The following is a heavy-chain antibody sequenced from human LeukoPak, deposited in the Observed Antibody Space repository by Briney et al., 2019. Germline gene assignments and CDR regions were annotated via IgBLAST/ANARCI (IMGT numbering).Heavy chain of an antibody. V-gene: IGHV1-69*06. J-gene: IGHJ4*02. CDR3: ARRRYSSSYFDY. CDR2: IIPIFGTA. D-gene: IGHD6-6*01. CDR1: GGTFSSYA. Sequence: ASVKVSCKASGGTFSSYAISWVRQAPGQGLEWMGGIIPIFGTADYAQKFQGRVTITADKSTSTAYMELSSLRSEDTAVYYCARRRYSSSYFDYWGQGTLDTVSS.